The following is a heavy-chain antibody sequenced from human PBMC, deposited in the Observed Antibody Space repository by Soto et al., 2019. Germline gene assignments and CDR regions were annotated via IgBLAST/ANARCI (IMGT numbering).Heavy chain of an antibody. Sequence: QVQLQESDPGLVKPSQTLSLTCTVSGVSISSGGYSWSWIRQYPGAGLEWIGYIYHSGSDYYNPPRNSRTTMSVDKYKNQFALTLSAVTASDTAVYYCAIYWRDADNWPMRFDLWGRGTLGTLSS. D-gene: IGHD1-20*01. CDR3: AIYWRDADNWPMRFDL. V-gene: IGHV4-31*03. CDR2: IYHSGSD. J-gene: IGHJ2*01. CDR1: GVSISSGGYS.